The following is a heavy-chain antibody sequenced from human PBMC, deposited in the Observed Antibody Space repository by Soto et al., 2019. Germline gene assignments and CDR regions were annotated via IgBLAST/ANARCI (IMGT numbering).Heavy chain of an antibody. Sequence: QVQLVESGGGVVQPGRSLRLSCAASGFTFSSYAMHWVRQAPGKGLEWVAVISYDGSNKYYADSVKGRFTISRDNSKNTLYLQMNSLRAEDTAVYYCARNLAVDSGDYWGYFDYWGQGTLVTVSS. D-gene: IGHD4-17*01. CDR2: ISYDGSNK. V-gene: IGHV3-30-3*01. CDR1: GFTFSSYA. J-gene: IGHJ4*02. CDR3: ARNLAVDSGDYWGYFDY.